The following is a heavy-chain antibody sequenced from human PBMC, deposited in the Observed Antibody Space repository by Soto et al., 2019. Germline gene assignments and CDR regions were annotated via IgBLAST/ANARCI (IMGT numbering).Heavy chain of an antibody. CDR2: IWYDGSNK. D-gene: IGHD3-16*01. Sequence: QVQLVESGGGVVQPGRSLRLSCAASGFTFSSYGMHWVRQAPGKGLEWMAVIWYDGSNKYYADSVKGRFTISRDNSKNTLYLQMNSLRAEDTAVYYCARGEGMITFGGVISDYWGQGTLVTVSS. CDR1: GFTFSSYG. J-gene: IGHJ4*02. V-gene: IGHV3-33*01. CDR3: ARGEGMITFGGVISDY.